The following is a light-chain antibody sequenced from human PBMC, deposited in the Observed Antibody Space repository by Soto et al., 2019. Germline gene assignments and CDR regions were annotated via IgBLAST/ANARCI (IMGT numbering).Light chain of an antibody. CDR3: AAWDGSLKGPV. Sequence: QSVLTQPPSASGTPGQRVTIACSGSSSNIGSNTVNWYQQLPGTAPKLLIYGTNQRPSGVPDRFSGAKSGTSASLAISGLQSEDEADYYCAAWDGSLKGPVFGGGTKVTVL. J-gene: IGLJ2*01. V-gene: IGLV1-44*01. CDR2: GTN. CDR1: SSNIGSNT.